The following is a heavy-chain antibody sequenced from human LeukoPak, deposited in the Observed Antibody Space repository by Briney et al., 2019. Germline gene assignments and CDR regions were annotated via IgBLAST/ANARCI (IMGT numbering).Heavy chain of an antibody. D-gene: IGHD3-16*02. CDR1: GFVFNVFG. V-gene: IGHV3-30*02. Sequence: GGSLRLSCEGSGFVFNVFGMHWLRQAPGKGLEWVAFIKSDGVFTNYAEAVKGRFTISRDNSKNTLYLQMNSLRAEDTAVYYCAKEFHYVWGSYRGYFDYWGQGTLVTVSS. CDR2: IKSDGVFT. CDR3: AKEFHYVWGSYRGYFDY. J-gene: IGHJ4*02.